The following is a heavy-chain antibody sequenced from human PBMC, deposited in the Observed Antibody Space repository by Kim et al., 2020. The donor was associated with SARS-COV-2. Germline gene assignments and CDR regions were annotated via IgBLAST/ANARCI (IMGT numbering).Heavy chain of an antibody. D-gene: IGHD3-10*01. V-gene: IGHV1-2*02. CDR3: AREPITMVRGAFDY. Sequence: AQKFQGRVTMTRETSISTAYMELSRLRSDDTAVYYCAREPITMVRGAFDYWGQGTLVTVSS. J-gene: IGHJ4*02.